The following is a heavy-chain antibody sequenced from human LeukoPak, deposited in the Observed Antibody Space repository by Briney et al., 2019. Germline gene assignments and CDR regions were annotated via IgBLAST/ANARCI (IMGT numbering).Heavy chain of an antibody. CDR1: GYTFTSYD. CDR3: APMLSPDGTSFDYFDH. V-gene: IGHV1-8*01. Sequence: ASVTVSCKASGYTFTSYDINWVRQATGQGREGVGWMNPNSGNTGYAQKFQGRVTITADESTSTAYMELSSLRSEDTAVYYCAPMLSPDGTSFDYFDHWAQGTLVPVFS. CDR2: MNPNSGNT. D-gene: IGHD3-10*02. J-gene: IGHJ4*02.